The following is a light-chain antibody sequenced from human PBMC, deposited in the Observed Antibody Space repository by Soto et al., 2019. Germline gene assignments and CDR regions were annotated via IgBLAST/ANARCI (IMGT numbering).Light chain of an antibody. CDR1: QSISSW. CDR2: DAS. CDR3: QQYNSYSPALT. J-gene: IGKJ4*01. Sequence: DIQMTQSPSTLSASVGDRVTITCRASQSISSWLAWYQQKPGKAPTLLIYDASSLESGVPSRFSGSGSGTEFPLTISSLQPDDFATYYCQQYNSYSPALTFGGGTKVDIK. V-gene: IGKV1-5*01.